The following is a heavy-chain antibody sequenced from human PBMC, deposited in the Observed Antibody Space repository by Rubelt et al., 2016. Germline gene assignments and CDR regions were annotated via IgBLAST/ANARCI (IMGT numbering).Heavy chain of an antibody. D-gene: IGHD3-10*01. CDR1: GGSFSGYY. Sequence: QVQLQQWGAGLLKPSETLSLTCAVYGGSFSGYYWSWIRQPPGKGLEWIGEINHSGSTNYNPSLKSRVTLSVDTSKNQFSLKLSSVTAADTAVYYCTIGVRGVIIRYWGQGTLVTVSS. CDR2: INHSGST. J-gene: IGHJ4*02. CDR3: TIGVRGVIIRY. V-gene: IGHV4-34*01.